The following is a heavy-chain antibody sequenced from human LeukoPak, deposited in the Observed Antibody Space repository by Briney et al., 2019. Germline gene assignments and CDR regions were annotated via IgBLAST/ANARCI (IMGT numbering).Heavy chain of an antibody. CDR3: ARVTIGGVVALAPIHY. D-gene: IGHD3-16*01. Sequence: PGGSLRLSCAASGFTFSSYWMHWVRQAPGEGLVWVSRVNSDGSSTNYADSVKGRFTISRDNAKNTLYLQMNSLRGEDTAVYYCARVTIGGVVALAPIHYWGQGTLVTVSS. CDR1: GFTFSSYW. V-gene: IGHV3-74*01. J-gene: IGHJ4*02. CDR2: VNSDGSST.